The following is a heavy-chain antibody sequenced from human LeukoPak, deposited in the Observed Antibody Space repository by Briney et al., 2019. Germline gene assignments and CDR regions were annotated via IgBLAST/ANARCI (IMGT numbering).Heavy chain of an antibody. Sequence: PSVKVSCKASGYTFTSYDINWVREATGQGLEWMGGMNPNSGNTGYAQKFQGRVTITRNTSISTAYMELSSLRSEDTAVYYCARGYHNCDFWSGYYSGRVLRLDYGGQGTLVTVSS. CDR3: ARGYHNCDFWSGYYSGRVLRLDY. D-gene: IGHD3-3*01. CDR1: GYTFTSYD. V-gene: IGHV1-8*03. J-gene: IGHJ4*02. CDR2: MNPNSGNT.